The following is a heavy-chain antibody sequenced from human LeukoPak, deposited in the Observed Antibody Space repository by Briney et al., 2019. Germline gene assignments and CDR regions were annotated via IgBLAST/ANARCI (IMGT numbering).Heavy chain of an antibody. CDR3: ARGRVAARRNYYYMDV. CDR2: INHSGST. D-gene: IGHD6-6*01. CDR1: GGSFSGYY. Sequence: SETLSLTCAVYGGSFSGYYWSWIRQPPGKGLEWIGEINHSGSTNYNPSLKSRVTISVDTSKNQFSLKLSSVTAADTAVYYCARGRVAARRNYYYMDVWGKGTTVTVSS. V-gene: IGHV4-34*01. J-gene: IGHJ6*03.